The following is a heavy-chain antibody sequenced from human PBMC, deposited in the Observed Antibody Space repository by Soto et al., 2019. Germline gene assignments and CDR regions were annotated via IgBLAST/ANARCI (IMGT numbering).Heavy chain of an antibody. CDR3: GRFGIGGCRGGRCFLSFHYYGMDV. V-gene: IGHV5-10-1*01. CDR2: IDPSDSYT. Sequence: GESLKISCEPSENNFNNKWISWVRRMPGKGLEWMGRIDPSDSYTDYSPSFQGHVTISVDKSITTVYLTWSGLKASDTAMYYCGRFGIGGCRGGRCFLSFHYYGMDVWGQGTTVTVSS. J-gene: IGHJ6*02. D-gene: IGHD2-15*01. CDR1: ENNFNNKW.